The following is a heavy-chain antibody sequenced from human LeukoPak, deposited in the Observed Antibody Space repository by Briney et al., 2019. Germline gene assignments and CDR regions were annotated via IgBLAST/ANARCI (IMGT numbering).Heavy chain of an antibody. CDR1: GFTFSSYA. CDR3: AKKKGQTTAMATTFFDY. D-gene: IGHD5-18*01. CDR2: ISGSGGST. V-gene: IGHV3-23*01. J-gene: IGHJ4*02. Sequence: GGSLRLSCAASGFTFSSYAMSWVRQAPGKGLEWVSAISGSGGSTYYADSVKGRFTISRDNSKNTLYLQMNSLRAEDTAVYYCAKKKGQTTAMATTFFDYWGQGTLVTVPS.